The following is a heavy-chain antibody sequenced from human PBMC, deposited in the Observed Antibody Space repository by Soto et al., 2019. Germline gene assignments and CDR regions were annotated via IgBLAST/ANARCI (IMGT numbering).Heavy chain of an antibody. CDR2: IYYSGST. D-gene: IGHD2-2*01. CDR3: ARGIVVVPAAISVYYYGMDV. V-gene: IGHV4-59*08. Sequence: QVQLQESGPGLVKPSETLSLTCTVSGGSISSYYWSWVRQPPGKGLEGIGYIYYSGSTKYNPSLKGLFTLSVDTSKFHFSLKLSSVTDADTAVYYCARGIVVVPAAISVYYYGMDVWGQGTAVTVSS. J-gene: IGHJ6*02. CDR1: GGSISSYY.